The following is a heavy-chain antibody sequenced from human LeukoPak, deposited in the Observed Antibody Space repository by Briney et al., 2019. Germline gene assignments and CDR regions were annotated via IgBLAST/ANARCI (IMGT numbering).Heavy chain of an antibody. CDR1: GFTFSSYW. V-gene: IGHV3-74*01. Sequence: GGSLRLSCAASGFTFSSYWMHWVRQAPGKRLGWVSRINSDGSSTSYADSVKGRFTTSSDNSKNTLYLQMNSLRAEDTAVYYCAKDGLSDSSGYYRGYYFDYWGQGTLVTVSS. CDR3: AKDGLSDSSGYYRGYYFDY. J-gene: IGHJ4*02. CDR2: INSDGSST. D-gene: IGHD3-22*01.